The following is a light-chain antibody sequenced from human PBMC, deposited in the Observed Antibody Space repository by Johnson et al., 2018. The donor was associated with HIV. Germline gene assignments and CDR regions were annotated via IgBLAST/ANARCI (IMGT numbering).Light chain of an antibody. J-gene: IGLJ1*01. CDR1: SSNIGNNY. V-gene: IGLV1-51*02. CDR3: GTWDSGLGAHYV. Sequence: QSVLTQPPSVSAAPGQKVTISCSGSSSNIGNNYVSWYQQLPGTAPKLLIYENNKRPSGIPDRFSGSKSGTSATLGITGLQTVDEADYYCGTWDSGLGAHYVFGTGTKVTVL. CDR2: ENN.